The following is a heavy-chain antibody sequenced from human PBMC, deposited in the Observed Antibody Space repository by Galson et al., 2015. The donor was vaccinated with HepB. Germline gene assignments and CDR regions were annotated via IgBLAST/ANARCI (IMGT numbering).Heavy chain of an antibody. CDR1: GYTFSTFG. D-gene: IGHD3-10*01. CDR3: VREGVSGAFDNWFDP. J-gene: IGHJ5*02. Sequence: SVKVSCKASGYTFSTFGINWVRQTPGQGLEWMGWISTNSGKTKYAQKFQGRVTMTTDPFTSTAYLELRSLRFDDTAVYYCVREGVSGAFDNWFDPWGQGTLVTVSS. V-gene: IGHV1-18*01. CDR2: ISTNSGKT.